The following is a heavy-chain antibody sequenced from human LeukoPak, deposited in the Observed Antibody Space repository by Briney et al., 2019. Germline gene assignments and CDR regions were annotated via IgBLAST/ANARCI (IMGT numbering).Heavy chain of an antibody. V-gene: IGHV4-59*08. Sequence: SETLSLTCTVSGGSIRSNYWSWIRQPPGKGLEWIGYIYYSGSTNYNPSLKSRVTISVDTSKNQFSLKLSSVTAADTAVYYCARLPAGWELSGVWFDPWGQGTLVTVSS. J-gene: IGHJ5*02. CDR1: GGSIRSNY. CDR2: IYYSGST. CDR3: ARLPAGWELSGVWFDP. D-gene: IGHD1-26*01.